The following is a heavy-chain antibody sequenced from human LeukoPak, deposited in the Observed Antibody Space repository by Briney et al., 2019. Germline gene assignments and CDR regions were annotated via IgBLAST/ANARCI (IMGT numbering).Heavy chain of an antibody. D-gene: IGHD6-19*01. V-gene: IGHV3-74*01. CDR1: GFTFSSYW. J-gene: IGHJ4*02. CDR3: ARGYCSGWYYFDY. CDR2: INSDGSST. Sequence: PGGSLRLSCAASGFTFSSYWMHWVRQAPGKGLVWVSRINSDGSSTSYADSVKGRFTISRDNAKNTLYLQMNSLRAEDTAVYYCARGYCSGWYYFDYWGQGTLVTVSS.